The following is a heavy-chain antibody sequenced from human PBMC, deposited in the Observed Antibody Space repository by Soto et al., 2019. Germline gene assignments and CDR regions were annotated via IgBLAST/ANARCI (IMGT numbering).Heavy chain of an antibody. CDR1: GFTFSPFA. J-gene: IGHJ4*02. CDR2: ISGDGSTT. D-gene: IGHD1-1*01. Sequence: VGSLRLSCSASGFTFSPFAMHWVRQAPGKTLEYVSSISGDGSTTYYADSVKGRFTISRDNSKNTLYLQMSSLRTEDTAVYYCVKDRYVEYWGRGTLVTVSS. V-gene: IGHV3-64D*06. CDR3: VKDRYVEY.